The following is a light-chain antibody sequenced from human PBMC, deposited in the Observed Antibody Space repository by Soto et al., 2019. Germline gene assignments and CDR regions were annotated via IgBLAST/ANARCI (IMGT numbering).Light chain of an antibody. J-gene: IGKJ5*01. CDR3: QQANSFTIT. Sequence: DSQMTKYPSSLSASVGDIGTITCLASQAIRNDLAWYQQKPGKAPKLLIYAASSLQSGVPTRFSGSASGTDFNLTISRLQTEDFATYFCQQANSFTITFGQGTRLEIK. CDR2: AAS. CDR1: QAIRND. V-gene: IGKV1-17*01.